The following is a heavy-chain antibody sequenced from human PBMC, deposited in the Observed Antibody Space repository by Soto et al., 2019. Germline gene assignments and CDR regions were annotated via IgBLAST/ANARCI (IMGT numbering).Heavy chain of an antibody. V-gene: IGHV3-11*01. J-gene: IGHJ4*02. Sequence: GGSLRLSCAASGFTFSDYYMSWIRQAPGKGLEWVSYISSSGSTIYYADSVKGRFTISRDNAKNSLYLQMNSLRAEDTAVYYCARVMSADGDPKYYFDYWGQGTLVTVSS. CDR3: ARVMSADGDPKYYFDY. D-gene: IGHD4-17*01. CDR2: ISSSGSTI. CDR1: GFTFSDYY.